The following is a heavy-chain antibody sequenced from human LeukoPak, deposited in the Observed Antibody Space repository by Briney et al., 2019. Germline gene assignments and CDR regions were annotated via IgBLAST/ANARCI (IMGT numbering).Heavy chain of an antibody. V-gene: IGHV3-23*01. J-gene: IGHJ4*02. CDR1: GFTFSSYA. CDR2: ISGSGSTI. D-gene: IGHD2-15*01. CDR3: AKRFRNIAVVVAANEPDFDY. Sequence: GGSLRLSCAASGFTFSSYAMSWVRQAPGKGLEWVSAISGSGSTIYYADSVKGRFTISRDNSKNTLYLQMNSLRAEDTAVYYCAKRFRNIAVVVAANEPDFDYWGQGTLVTVSS.